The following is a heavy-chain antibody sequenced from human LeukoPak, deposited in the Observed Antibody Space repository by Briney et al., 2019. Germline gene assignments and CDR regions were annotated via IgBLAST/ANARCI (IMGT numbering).Heavy chain of an antibody. V-gene: IGHV4-34*01. CDR3: ARGSVIVVVTANMGAYYFDY. D-gene: IGHD2-21*02. Sequence: SETLSLTCAVYGGSFSGYYWSWIRQPPGKGLEWIGEINHSGSTNYNPSLKSRVTISVDTSKNQFSLKLSSVTAADTAVYYCARGSVIVVVTANMGAYYFDYWGEGSLVTVSS. J-gene: IGHJ4*02. CDR2: INHSGST. CDR1: GGSFSGYY.